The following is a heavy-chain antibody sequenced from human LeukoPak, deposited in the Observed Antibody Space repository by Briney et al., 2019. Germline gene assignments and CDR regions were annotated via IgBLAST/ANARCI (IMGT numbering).Heavy chain of an antibody. CDR3: ARRGGAGDYFDY. CDR1: GFTFSSYW. Sequence: GGSLRLSCAASGFTFSSYWMHWVRQAPGKGLVWVSRINTDGSSTSYADSVKGRFTISRDNAKNTLYLQMNSLRAEDTAVYYCARRGGAGDYFDYWGQGTLVTVSS. J-gene: IGHJ4*02. D-gene: IGHD4/OR15-4a*01. CDR2: INTDGSST. V-gene: IGHV3-74*01.